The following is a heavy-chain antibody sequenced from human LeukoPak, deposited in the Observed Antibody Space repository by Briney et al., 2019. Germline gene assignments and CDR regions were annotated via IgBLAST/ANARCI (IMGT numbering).Heavy chain of an antibody. CDR1: GFTFSSYA. D-gene: IGHD6-13*01. V-gene: IGHV3-33*08. Sequence: GGSLRLSCAASGFTFSSYAMHWVRQAPGKGLEWVSVMWYDGSNEAYAHSVRGRFTISRDNSENRLYLQMKSLRVEDTAVYYCAREHTIAATGTHWFAPWGQGTLVTVSS. CDR3: AREHTIAATGTHWFAP. CDR2: MWYDGSNE. J-gene: IGHJ5*02.